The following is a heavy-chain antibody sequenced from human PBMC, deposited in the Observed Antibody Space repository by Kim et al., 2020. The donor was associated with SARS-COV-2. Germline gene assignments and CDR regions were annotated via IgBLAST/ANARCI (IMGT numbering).Heavy chain of an antibody. Sequence: SETLSLTCTVSGGSISSYYWSWIRQPPGKGLEWIGYIYYSGSTNYNPSLKSRVTISVDTSKNQFSLKLSSVTAADTAVYYCARDRRYFDYWGQGTLVTISS. CDR1: GGSISSYY. CDR2: IYYSGST. J-gene: IGHJ4*02. V-gene: IGHV4-59*01. CDR3: ARDRRYFDY. D-gene: IGHD6-6*01.